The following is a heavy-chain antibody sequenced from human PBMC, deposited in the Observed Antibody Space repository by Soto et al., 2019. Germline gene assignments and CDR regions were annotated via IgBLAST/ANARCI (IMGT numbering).Heavy chain of an antibody. CDR1: GGSISSSSYY. CDR2: IYYSGST. J-gene: IGHJ5*02. D-gene: IGHD2-2*01. V-gene: IGHV4-39*01. Sequence: PSENLSITCTVSGGSISSSSYYWGWIRQPPGKGLEWIGSIYYSGSTYYNPSLKSRVTISVDTSKNQVSLQLTSVTAADTAVYSCALDMHAGFPHYFDPRGLGNLVTVSS. CDR3: ALDMHAGFPHYFDP.